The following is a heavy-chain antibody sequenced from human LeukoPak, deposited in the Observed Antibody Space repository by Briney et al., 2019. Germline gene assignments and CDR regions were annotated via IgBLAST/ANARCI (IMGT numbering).Heavy chain of an antibody. V-gene: IGHV3-33*01. D-gene: IGHD6-13*01. Sequence: GGSLRLSCAASGFTFSSYGMHWVRQAPGKGLEWVAVIWYDGSNKYYADSVEGRFTISRDNSKNTPYLQMNSLRAEDTAVYYCAREGTAAAGKRRSSQFDYWGQGTLVTVSS. J-gene: IGHJ4*02. CDR2: IWYDGSNK. CDR1: GFTFSSYG. CDR3: AREGTAAAGKRRSSQFDY.